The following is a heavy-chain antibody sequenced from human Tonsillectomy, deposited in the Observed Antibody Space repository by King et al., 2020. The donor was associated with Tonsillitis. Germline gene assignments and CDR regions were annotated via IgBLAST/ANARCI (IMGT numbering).Heavy chain of an antibody. D-gene: IGHD3-10*01. CDR2: IIHSGST. V-gene: IGHV4-34*12. Sequence: VQLQQWGAGLLKPSETLSLTCAVYGGSFSDYYWSWIRQPPGKGLEWIGEIIHSGSTSYNPSLKSRVTISVDTSKNQFSLRLSSVTAADTAVYYCAGRSGDSDYWGQGTRVTVSS. CDR3: AGRSGDSDY. CDR1: GGSFSDYY. J-gene: IGHJ4*02.